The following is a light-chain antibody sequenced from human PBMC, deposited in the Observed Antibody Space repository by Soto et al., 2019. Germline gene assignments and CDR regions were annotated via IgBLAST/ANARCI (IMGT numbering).Light chain of an antibody. Sequence: IVMTQSPATLSVSPGERATLSCRASQSVSSNLAWYQHKPGQAPRLLFYGASTRAAGIPARFSGGGSGTHFTLTISGLQSEDFAVYYCQQSNKWPYTFGQGTKLEIK. J-gene: IGKJ2*01. CDR1: QSVSSN. V-gene: IGKV3-15*01. CDR2: GAS. CDR3: QQSNKWPYT.